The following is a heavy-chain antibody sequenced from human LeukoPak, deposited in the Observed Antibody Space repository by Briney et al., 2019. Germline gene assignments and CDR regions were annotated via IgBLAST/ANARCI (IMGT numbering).Heavy chain of an antibody. D-gene: IGHD5-24*01. V-gene: IGHV3-7*04. J-gene: IGHJ3*02. CDR3: ARLLGMVTTYDI. CDR2: ISQDASEI. CDR1: VFAFTKAW. Sequence: GGSLRLSCAASVFAFTKAWMSWGRQAPGKGLQWVAGISQDASEIHYVDSVRGRFTFSRDNAENSLYLQMNSLSAEDTTVYYCARLLGMVTTYDIWGQGTMVTVSS.